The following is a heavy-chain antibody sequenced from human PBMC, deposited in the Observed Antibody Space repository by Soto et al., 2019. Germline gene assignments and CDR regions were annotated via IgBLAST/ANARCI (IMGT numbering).Heavy chain of an antibody. V-gene: IGHV2-5*02. J-gene: IGHJ6*02. CDR2: IYWDDDK. D-gene: IGHD5-12*01. CDR3: AHLVATIWDYYYYGMDV. CDR1: GFSLSTSGVG. Sequence: QITLKESGPPLVKPTQTLTLTCTFSGFSLSTSGVGVGWIRQPPGKALEWLALIYWDDDKRYSPSLKSRLTITKDTSQNQVVLTMTNMDPVDTAPYYCAHLVATIWDYYYYGMDVWGQGTTVTVSS.